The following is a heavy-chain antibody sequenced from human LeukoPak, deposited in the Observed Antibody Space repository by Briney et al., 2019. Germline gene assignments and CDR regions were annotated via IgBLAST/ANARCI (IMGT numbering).Heavy chain of an antibody. V-gene: IGHV1-2*02. Sequence: ASVKVSCKASGYTFTSYDINWVRQATGQGLEWMGWINPNSGGTNYAQKFQGRVTMTRDTSISTAYMELSRLRSDDTAVYYCAREGRDTIFGVVITGYYYYYMDVWGKGATVTVSS. D-gene: IGHD3-3*01. CDR3: AREGRDTIFGVVITGYYYYYMDV. CDR1: GYTFTSYD. CDR2: INPNSGGT. J-gene: IGHJ6*03.